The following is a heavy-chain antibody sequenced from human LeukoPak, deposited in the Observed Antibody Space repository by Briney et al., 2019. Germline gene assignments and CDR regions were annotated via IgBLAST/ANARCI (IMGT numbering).Heavy chain of an antibody. V-gene: IGHV4-34*01. CDR3: ASYGSGSHPSYYFDY. Sequence: PSETLPLTCAVYGGSFSGYYWSWIRQPPGKGLEWIGEINHSGSTNYNPSLKSRVTISVDTSKNQFSLKLSSVTAADTAVYYCASYGSGSHPSYYFDYWGQGTLVTVSS. D-gene: IGHD3-10*01. J-gene: IGHJ4*02. CDR1: GGSFSGYY. CDR2: INHSGST.